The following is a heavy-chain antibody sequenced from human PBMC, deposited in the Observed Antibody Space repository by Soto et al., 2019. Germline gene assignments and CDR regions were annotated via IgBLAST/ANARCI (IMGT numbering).Heavy chain of an antibody. CDR2: ITRSGDYA. Sequence: EVQLLESGGGLVQPGGSLRLSCAASGFTFSSYAMTWVRQAPGKGLEWVSAITRSGDYAQYADSVKGRFTISRDNSKNTLYLQMNSLRAADTAVYYCAKFGSSYEQYDHWYFDLWGRGTLVTVSS. J-gene: IGHJ2*01. V-gene: IGHV3-23*01. CDR3: AKFGSSYEQYDHWYFDL. CDR1: GFTFSSYA. D-gene: IGHD3-16*01.